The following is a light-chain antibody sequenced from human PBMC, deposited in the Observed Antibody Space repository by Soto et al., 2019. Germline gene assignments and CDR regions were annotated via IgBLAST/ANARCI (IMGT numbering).Light chain of an antibody. CDR3: CSYADTYVE. V-gene: IGLV2-11*01. J-gene: IGLJ2*01. CDR1: SNYIGPYNY. Sequence: QSALTQPRSVSGSPGQSVAISCTGISNYIGPYNYVSWYQQHPGKAPKLIIYDVDNRPSGVPYRFSGSKSGDTASLTISGLQPDDEADYYCCSYADTYVELGGGTKLTVL. CDR2: DVD.